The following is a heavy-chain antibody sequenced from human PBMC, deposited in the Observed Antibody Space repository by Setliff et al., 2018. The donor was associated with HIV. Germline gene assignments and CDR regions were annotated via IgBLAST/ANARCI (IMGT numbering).Heavy chain of an antibody. D-gene: IGHD3-22*01. J-gene: IGHJ5*01. CDR3: ARVLSSGYAGPFDS. V-gene: IGHV4-39*07. Sequence: SETLSLTCTVSGGSISSSGYYWGWIRQPPGKGLEWIGSIYYSGSTYYNPSLKSRVTISVDTSKNQLFLKLSSVTAADTAVYYCARVLSSGYAGPFDSWGQGTLVTVSS. CDR1: GGSISSSGYY. CDR2: IYYSGST.